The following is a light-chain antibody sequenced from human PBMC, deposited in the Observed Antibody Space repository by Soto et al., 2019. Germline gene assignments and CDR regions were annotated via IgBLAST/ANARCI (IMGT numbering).Light chain of an antibody. CDR2: AAS. Sequence: EIALTQSPGTLSLSPGERATLSCRASQGVGNKYLAWYQQRPGQAPSLLIYAASSRATGAPDRFSGSGSGTDFTLTISRLEPEDFAVYYCQQYTNAHGITFGQGTRLEI. V-gene: IGKV3-20*01. J-gene: IGKJ5*01. CDR3: QQYTNAHGIT. CDR1: QGVGNKY.